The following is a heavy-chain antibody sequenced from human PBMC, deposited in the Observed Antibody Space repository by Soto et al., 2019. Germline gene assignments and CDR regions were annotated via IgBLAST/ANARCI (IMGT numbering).Heavy chain of an antibody. D-gene: IGHD3-3*01. CDR2: INSDGSST. CDR3: AREAYYDFWSGYYPLDY. V-gene: IGHV3-74*01. CDR1: GFTFSSYW. Sequence: EVQLVESGGGLVQPGGSLRLSCAASGFTFSSYWMHWVRQAPGKGLVWVSRINSDGSSTSYADSVKGRFTISRENAKNTLYLQMNSLRAEDTAVYYCAREAYYDFWSGYYPLDYWGQGTLVTVSS. J-gene: IGHJ4*02.